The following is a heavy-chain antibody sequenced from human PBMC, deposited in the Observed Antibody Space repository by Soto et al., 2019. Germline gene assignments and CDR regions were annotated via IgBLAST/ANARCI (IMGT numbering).Heavy chain of an antibody. CDR3: AKDGVRIAAAGYYYYYGMDV. J-gene: IGHJ6*02. V-gene: IGHV3-30*18. D-gene: IGHD6-13*01. CDR1: GFTFSSYG. CDR2: ISYDGSNK. Sequence: GGSLRLSCAASGFTFSSYGMHWVRQAPGKGLEWVAVISYDGSNKYYADSVKGRFTISRDNSKNTLYLQMNSLRAEDTAAYYCAKDGVRIAAAGYYYYYGMDVWGQGTTVTVSS.